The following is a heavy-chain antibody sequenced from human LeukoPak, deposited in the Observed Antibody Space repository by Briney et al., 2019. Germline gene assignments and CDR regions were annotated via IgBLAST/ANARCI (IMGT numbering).Heavy chain of an antibody. J-gene: IGHJ4*02. D-gene: IGHD4-23*01. Sequence: GGSLRLSCAASGFTFSSYWMHWVRQAPGKGLEWVSVIYSGGSTYYADSVKGRFTISRDNSKNTLYLQMNSLRAEDTAVYYCARGDYGGIPDDYWGQGTLVTVSS. CDR1: GFTFSSYW. V-gene: IGHV3-53*01. CDR2: IYSGGST. CDR3: ARGDYGGIPDDY.